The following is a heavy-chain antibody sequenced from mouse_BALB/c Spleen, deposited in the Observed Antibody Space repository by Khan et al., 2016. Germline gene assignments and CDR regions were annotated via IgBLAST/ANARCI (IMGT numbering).Heavy chain of an antibody. D-gene: IGHD2-12*01. J-gene: IGHJ3*01. Sequence: QVTLKESGPGLVAPSQSLSITCTVSGFSLTGYGVNWVRQPPGKGLEWLGKIWGDGRTDYNSALKSRVSISKDNSKSQVFLKMNSLQTDDTANYYCSSDYDGFAYWGQGTLVIVSA. CDR3: SSDYDGFAY. CDR1: GFSLTGYG. CDR2: IWGDGRT. V-gene: IGHV2-6-7*01.